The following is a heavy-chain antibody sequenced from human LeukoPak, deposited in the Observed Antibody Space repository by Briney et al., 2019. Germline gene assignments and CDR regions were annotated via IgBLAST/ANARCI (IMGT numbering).Heavy chain of an antibody. CDR2: IVVGSGNT. Sequence: SVKVSCTASGFTFTSSAVQWVRQARGQRLEWIGWIVVGSGNTNYAQKFQERVTITRDMSTSTAYMELSSLRSEDTAVHYCAAAYYYDSIARYYFDYWGQGTLVTVSS. CDR3: AAAYYYDSIARYYFDY. J-gene: IGHJ4*02. V-gene: IGHV1-58*01. CDR1: GFTFTSSA. D-gene: IGHD3-22*01.